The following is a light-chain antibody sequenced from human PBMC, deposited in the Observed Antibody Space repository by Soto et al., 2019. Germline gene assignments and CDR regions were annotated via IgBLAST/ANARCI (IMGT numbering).Light chain of an antibody. CDR2: GAS. CDR3: QEYGSSPPWT. Sequence: EIVLTQSPGTLSLSPGERATLSCRASQSVSSSYLAWYQQKPGQAPRLLIYGASSRATGIPDRFSGSGSGTDVTLTIIRLEPECFAVYYGQEYGSSPPWTFGQGTKVEIK. CDR1: QSVSSSY. V-gene: IGKV3-20*01. J-gene: IGKJ1*01.